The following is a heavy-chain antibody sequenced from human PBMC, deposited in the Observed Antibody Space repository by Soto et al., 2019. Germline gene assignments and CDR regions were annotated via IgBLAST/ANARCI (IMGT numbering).Heavy chain of an antibody. CDR1: GGSISSYY. J-gene: IGHJ5*02. CDR2: IYYSGST. Sequence: QVQLQESGPGLVKPSETLSLTCTVSGGSISSYYWSWIRQPPGKGLEWIGYIYYSGSTNYNPSLKSRVTISVDTSKNQFSLKLSSVTAADTAVYYCARSGLFHNWFDPWGQGTLVTVSS. CDR3: ARSGLFHNWFDP. V-gene: IGHV4-59*08. D-gene: IGHD2-21*01.